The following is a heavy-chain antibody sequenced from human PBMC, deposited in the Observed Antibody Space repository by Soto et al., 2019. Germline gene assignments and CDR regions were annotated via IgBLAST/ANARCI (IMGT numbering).Heavy chain of an antibody. Sequence: QVQLHQWGAGLLKPSETLSLACSIYSGSFSGYYWSWIRKLPGKGLEWIGEISQSGNTNYSPSLKSRVSISIDTSKKQFSLNLASVSAADTAVYYCARAPKVSGSSQTRPDFWGQGTLVTVSS. J-gene: IGHJ4*02. CDR1: SGSFSGYY. CDR3: ARAPKVSGSSQTRPDF. D-gene: IGHD6-6*01. V-gene: IGHV4-34*01. CDR2: ISQSGNT.